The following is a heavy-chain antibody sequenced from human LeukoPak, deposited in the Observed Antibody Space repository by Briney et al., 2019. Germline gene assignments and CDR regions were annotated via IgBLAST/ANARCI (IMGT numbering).Heavy chain of an antibody. CDR2: INGDGRT. Sequence: GGSLRLSCAASGSIVSNKYMNWVRQAPGKGLEWVSVINGDGRTFYADSVKGRFTISRDNSQNTVFLQMSSLRPEDTAVYYCARESLYYFDCWGQGTLVTVSS. CDR3: ARESLYYFDC. J-gene: IGHJ4*02. V-gene: IGHV3-66*01. CDR1: GSIVSNKY. D-gene: IGHD2/OR15-2a*01.